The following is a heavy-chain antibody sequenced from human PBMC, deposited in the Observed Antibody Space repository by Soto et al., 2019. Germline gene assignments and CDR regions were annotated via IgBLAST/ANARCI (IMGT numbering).Heavy chain of an antibody. CDR1: GGSISSGGYY. D-gene: IGHD2-8*01. CDR2: IYYSGST. CDR3: ARSNQPPPTH. V-gene: IGHV4-31*03. J-gene: IGHJ4*02. Sequence: PLEILSLTCTVSGGSISSGGYYWSWIRQHPGKGLEWIGYIYYSGSTYYNPSLKSRVTISVDTSKNQFSLKLSSVTAADTAVYYCARSNQPPPTHWGQGTLVTVSS.